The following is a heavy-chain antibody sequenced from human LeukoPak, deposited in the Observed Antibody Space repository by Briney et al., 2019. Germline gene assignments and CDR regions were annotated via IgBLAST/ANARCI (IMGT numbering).Heavy chain of an antibody. V-gene: IGHV1-2*02. D-gene: IGHD3-22*01. J-gene: IGHJ4*02. Sequence: VASVRVSCKASGYTFTGYYMHWVRQAPGQGLEWMGWINPNSGGTSYEQKFQARVTMTRDTSISTAYMELSSLRSDDTAVYYCARVYYYDSSGYYYFDYWGQGTLVTVSS. CDR1: GYTFTGYY. CDR3: ARVYYYDSSGYYYFDY. CDR2: INPNSGGT.